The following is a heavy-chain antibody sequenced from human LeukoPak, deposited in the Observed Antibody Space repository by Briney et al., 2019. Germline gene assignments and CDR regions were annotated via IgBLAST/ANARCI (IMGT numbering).Heavy chain of an antibody. CDR1: GGSISSGGYY. Sequence: PSETLSLTCTVSGGSISSGGYYWSWIRQHLGKGLEWIGYIYYSGSTYYNPSLKSRVTISVDTSKNQFSLKLSSVTAADTAVYYCARGKLERRVLNWFDPWGQGTLVTVSS. CDR3: ARGKLERRVLNWFDP. J-gene: IGHJ5*02. V-gene: IGHV4-31*02. CDR2: IYYSGST. D-gene: IGHD1-1*01.